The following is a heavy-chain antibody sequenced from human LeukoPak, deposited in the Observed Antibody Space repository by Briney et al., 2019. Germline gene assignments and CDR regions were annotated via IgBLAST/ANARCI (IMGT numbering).Heavy chain of an antibody. CDR2: INPNSGGT. CDR1: GYTFTGYY. J-gene: IGHJ3*02. V-gene: IGHV1-2*06. CDR3: ARGRPDMGILENAFDI. D-gene: IGHD1-1*01. Sequence: ASVKVSCKASGYTFTGYYMHWVRQAPGQGLEWMGRINPNSGGTNYAQKFQGRVTMTRDTSISTAYMELSRMRSDDTAVYYCARGRPDMGILENAFDIWGQGTKVTVSS.